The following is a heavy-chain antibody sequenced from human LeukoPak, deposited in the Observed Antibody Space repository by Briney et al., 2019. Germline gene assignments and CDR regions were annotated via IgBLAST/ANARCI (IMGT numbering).Heavy chain of an antibody. Sequence: ASVKVSCKASGYTFTSYYMHWVRQAPGQGLEWMGIINPSGGSTSYAQKFQGRVTMTRDTSTSTVYMELSSLRSEDTAEYYCASLFSSGPLGGPWGQGTLVTVSS. V-gene: IGHV1-46*01. CDR2: INPSGGST. J-gene: IGHJ5*02. CDR1: GYTFTSYY. CDR3: ASLFSSGPLGGP. D-gene: IGHD3-22*01.